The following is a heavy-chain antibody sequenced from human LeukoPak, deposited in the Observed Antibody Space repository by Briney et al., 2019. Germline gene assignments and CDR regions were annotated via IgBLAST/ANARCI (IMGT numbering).Heavy chain of an antibody. CDR2: ISYDGSKK. V-gene: IGHV3-30-3*01. J-gene: IGHJ4*02. D-gene: IGHD3-3*01. Sequence: GGSLRLSCAASGFTFSSYAMHWVRQAPGKGLEWVAVISYDGSKKYYADSVKGRFTISRDNAKNSLYLQMNSLRAEDTAVYYCAKDVLLEWLLGNFHYWGQGTLVTVSS. CDR3: AKDVLLEWLLGNFHY. CDR1: GFTFSSYA.